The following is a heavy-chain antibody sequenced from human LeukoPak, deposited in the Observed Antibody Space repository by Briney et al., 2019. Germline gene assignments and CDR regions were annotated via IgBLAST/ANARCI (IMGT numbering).Heavy chain of an antibody. CDR3: ARAPPYSSSWYRD. J-gene: IGHJ4*02. Sequence: SETLSLTCTVSGGSISSSSYYWGWIRQPPGKGLEWIGSIYYSGSTYYNPSLKSRVTISVDTSKNQFSLKLSSVTAADTAVYYCARAPPYSSSWYRDWGQGTLVTVSS. V-gene: IGHV4-39*07. CDR1: GGSISSSSYY. CDR2: IYYSGST. D-gene: IGHD6-13*01.